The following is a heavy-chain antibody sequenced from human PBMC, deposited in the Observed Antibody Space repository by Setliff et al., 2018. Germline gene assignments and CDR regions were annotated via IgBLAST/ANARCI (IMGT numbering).Heavy chain of an antibody. CDR2: FDPEDGET. J-gene: IGHJ4*02. Sequence: GVSVKVSCKVSGYTLTELSMHWVRQAPGKGLEWMGGFDPEDGETIYAQKFQGRVTMTEDTSTDTAYMELSSLRSEDTAVYYCATDQERFGELFDYWGQGTLVTVSS. V-gene: IGHV1-24*01. CDR1: GYTLTELS. CDR3: ATDQERFGELFDY. D-gene: IGHD3-10*01.